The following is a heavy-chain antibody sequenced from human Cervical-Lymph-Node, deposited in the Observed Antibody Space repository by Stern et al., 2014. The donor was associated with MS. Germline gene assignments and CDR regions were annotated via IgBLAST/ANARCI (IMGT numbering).Heavy chain of an antibody. CDR2: MWYDGNNK. CDR1: GLTFSNYG. Sequence: QVQLVQSGGGVVQPGRSLRLSCAASGLTFSNYGMPWVRQAPGTGLEWLAVMWYDGNNKYYADSVKGRFTISRDNSKNTLFLQMSSLTAEDTALYYCARGNWNYEGMGYWGQGTLVTVSS. CDR3: ARGNWNYEGMGY. J-gene: IGHJ4*02. D-gene: IGHD1-7*01. V-gene: IGHV3-33*01.